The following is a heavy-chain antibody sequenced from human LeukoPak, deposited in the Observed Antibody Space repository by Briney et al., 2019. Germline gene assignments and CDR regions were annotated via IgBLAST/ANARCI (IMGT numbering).Heavy chain of an antibody. CDR1: GFTFSSYE. CDR2: ISSSSSSI. D-gene: IGHD6-13*01. Sequence: SGGSLRLSCAASGFTFSSYEMNWVRQAPGKGLEWVSYISSSSSSIYYADSVKGRFTISRDNAKNSLYLQMDSLRAEDTAVYYCVRQLVSWGQGTLVTVSS. CDR3: VRQLVS. J-gene: IGHJ5*02. V-gene: IGHV3-48*01.